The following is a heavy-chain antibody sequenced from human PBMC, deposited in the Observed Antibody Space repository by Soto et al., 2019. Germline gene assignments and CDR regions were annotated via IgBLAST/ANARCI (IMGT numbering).Heavy chain of an antibody. V-gene: IGHV3-74*03. CDR2: IFSNDAIG. CDR1: GFTFSSYW. J-gene: IGHJ4*02. CDR3: AKQRADYGSGADTFYFDS. Sequence: EVQLVESGGGLVQPGESLTLSCVVSGFTFSSYWMHWVRQAPGKGLEWISDIFSNDAIGPYADSVKGRFTISRDNAKNTLYLQMNSLRAEDTALYYCAKQRADYGSGADTFYFDSWGQGALVTVSS. D-gene: IGHD3-10*01.